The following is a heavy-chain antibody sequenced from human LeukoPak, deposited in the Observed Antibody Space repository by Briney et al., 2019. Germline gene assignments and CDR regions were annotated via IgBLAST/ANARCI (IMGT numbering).Heavy chain of an antibody. CDR1: GFTFDDYG. D-gene: IGHD2-8*01. CDR3: ARYPDCTNGVCYTDIDY. CDR2: INWNGGST. V-gene: IGHV3-20*04. Sequence: PGGSLRLSCAASGFTFDDYGMSWVRQAPGKGLEWVSGINWNGGSTGYADSVKGRFTISRDNAKNSLYLQMNSLRAEDTALYYGARYPDCTNGVCYTDIDYWGQGTLVTVSS. J-gene: IGHJ4*02.